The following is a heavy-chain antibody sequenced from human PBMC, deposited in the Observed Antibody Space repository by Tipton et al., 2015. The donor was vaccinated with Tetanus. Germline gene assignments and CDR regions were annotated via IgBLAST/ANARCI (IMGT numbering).Heavy chain of an antibody. D-gene: IGHD3-10*01. CDR2: TQFSGGT. J-gene: IGHJ4*02. V-gene: IGHV4-30-4*08. Sequence: TLSLTCTVSGVSVMSGEYFWSWVRHLPGKGLEAIGNTQFSGGTYYDPSLKSRVTTSVDTSKNHFSLKLSSVTAADTAVYYCARGTMVRGVIFLDYWGQGTLVTVSS. CDR3: ARGTMVRGVIFLDY. CDR1: GVSVMSGEYF.